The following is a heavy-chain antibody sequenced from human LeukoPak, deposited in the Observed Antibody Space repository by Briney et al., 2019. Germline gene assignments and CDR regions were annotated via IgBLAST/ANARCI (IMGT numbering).Heavy chain of an antibody. Sequence: ASVKVSCKASGYTFTSYGISWVRQAPGQGLEWMGWISAYNGNTNYAQKLQGRVTMTTDTSTSTAYMELRSLRSDDTAVYYCARRGDILTGYYPEYFDYWGQGTLVTVSS. D-gene: IGHD3-9*01. CDR3: ARRGDILTGYYPEYFDY. V-gene: IGHV1-18*01. CDR2: ISAYNGNT. CDR1: GYTFTSYG. J-gene: IGHJ4*02.